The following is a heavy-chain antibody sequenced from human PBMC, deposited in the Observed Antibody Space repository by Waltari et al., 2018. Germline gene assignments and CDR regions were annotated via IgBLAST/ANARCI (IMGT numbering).Heavy chain of an antibody. Sequence: EVQLLESGGGLVQPGGPLRLSCAASGFTFTNYGLSWVRPAPGKGLELVSGISGSGGSTYYADSVKGRFTISRDNAENMVYLQMNSLRAEDTAVYYCARDGYYYDSSGYYYGGYFDYWGQGTLVTVSS. V-gene: IGHV3-23*01. CDR2: ISGSGGST. J-gene: IGHJ4*02. D-gene: IGHD3-22*01. CDR3: ARDGYYYDSSGYYYGGYFDY. CDR1: GFTFTNYG.